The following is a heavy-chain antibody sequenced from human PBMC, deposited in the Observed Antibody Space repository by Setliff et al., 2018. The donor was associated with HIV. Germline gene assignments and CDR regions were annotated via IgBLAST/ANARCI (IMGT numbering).Heavy chain of an antibody. J-gene: IGHJ6*03. Sequence: GESLKISCKGFGYNFTTYWIGWVRQMPGKGLEWMGIIYPGDSDTRYSPSLQGRVTMSVDKSISTAYLHWSSLQASGTAMYYCARHRIVKAYYYYMDVWGKGTTVTVSS. CDR1: GYNFTTYW. CDR3: ARHRIVKAYYYYMDV. V-gene: IGHV5-51*01. CDR2: IYPGDSDT. D-gene: IGHD3-16*02.